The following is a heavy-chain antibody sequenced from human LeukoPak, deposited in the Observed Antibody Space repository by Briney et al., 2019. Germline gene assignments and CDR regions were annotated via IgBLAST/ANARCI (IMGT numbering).Heavy chain of an antibody. V-gene: IGHV3-66*01. CDR2: IYSGGST. CDR3: ARAGQQLDY. D-gene: IGHD6-13*01. J-gene: IGHJ4*02. CDR1: GFNVSSNY. Sequence: AGGSLRLFCAASGFNVSSNYMRWVRRAPGDGLEWVSVIYSGGSTYYADSVKGRFTISRDNSKNTLYLQMNSLRAEDTAVYYCARAGQQLDYWGQGTLVTVSS.